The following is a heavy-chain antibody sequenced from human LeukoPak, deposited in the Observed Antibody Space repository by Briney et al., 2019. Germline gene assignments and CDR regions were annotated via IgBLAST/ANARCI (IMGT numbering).Heavy chain of an antibody. CDR3: ARFLTMVVVIEDALHI. J-gene: IGHJ3*02. Sequence: GGSLRLSCAPSGFPFSSYSMNWVRQAPQRGVECVSSISSSSCYLWYADSVKGRFTVSRDNAKNSLYLPMHRLRAVDTAGYYCARFLTMVVVIEDALHIGGQGPIVTVSS. V-gene: IGHV3-21*01. D-gene: IGHD3-22*01. CDR1: GFPFSSYS. CDR2: ISSSSCYL.